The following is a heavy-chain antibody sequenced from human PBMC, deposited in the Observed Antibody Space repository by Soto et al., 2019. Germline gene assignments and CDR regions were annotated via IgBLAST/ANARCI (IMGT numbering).Heavy chain of an antibody. CDR2: IVPMFGTS. V-gene: IGHV1-69*06. CDR3: NRVSEYDSWSGYL. CDR1: GGTSTRYA. J-gene: IGHJ4*02. D-gene: IGHD3-3*01. Sequence: QERLVQSGAEVRKPGSSVKVSCKVTGGTSTRYAINWVRQAPGQGLEWMGGIVPMFGTSKYAQKFQGRVTITADTSTNIAYMELRSLRSEDTGVYYCNRVSEYDSWSGYLWGQGTLVSVSS.